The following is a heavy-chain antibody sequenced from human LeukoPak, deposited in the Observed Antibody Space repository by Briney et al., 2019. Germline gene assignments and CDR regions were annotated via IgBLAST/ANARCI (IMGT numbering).Heavy chain of an antibody. V-gene: IGHV1-46*01. Sequence: ASVKVSCTASGYTFTINYIHWVRQAPGQGLEWMGMIYPRDGSTSYAQKFQGRVTVTRDTSTSTVHMELSGLRSEDTAVYYCARDQEGFDYWGQGTLVTVSS. CDR1: GYTFTINY. J-gene: IGHJ4*02. CDR2: IYPRDGST. CDR3: ARDQEGFDY.